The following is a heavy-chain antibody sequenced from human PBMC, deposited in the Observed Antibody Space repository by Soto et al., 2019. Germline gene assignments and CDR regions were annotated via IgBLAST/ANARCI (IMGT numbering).Heavy chain of an antibody. CDR3: ARDRLDYDILTGPPYNWFDP. V-gene: IGHV1-18*01. D-gene: IGHD3-9*01. J-gene: IGHJ5*02. Sequence: ASVKVSCKASCYTFTSYGISWVRQAPGQGLEWMGWISAYNGNTNYAQKLQGRVTMTTDTSTSTAYMELRSLRSDDTAVYYCARDRLDYDILTGPPYNWFDPWGQGILVTVSS. CDR2: ISAYNGNT. CDR1: CYTFTSYG.